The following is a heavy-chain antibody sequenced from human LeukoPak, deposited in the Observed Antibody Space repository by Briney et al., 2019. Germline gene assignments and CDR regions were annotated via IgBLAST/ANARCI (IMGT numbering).Heavy chain of an antibody. V-gene: IGHV4-59*01. CDR2: IYYGGST. Sequence: NPSETLSLTCTVSGGSISSYYWSWIRQPPGKGLEWIGYIYYGGSTNYNPSLKSRVTISVDTSKNQFSLKLSSVTAADTAVYYCAREDSGQFDPWGQGTLVTVSS. D-gene: IGHD1-26*01. J-gene: IGHJ5*02. CDR1: GGSISSYY. CDR3: AREDSGQFDP.